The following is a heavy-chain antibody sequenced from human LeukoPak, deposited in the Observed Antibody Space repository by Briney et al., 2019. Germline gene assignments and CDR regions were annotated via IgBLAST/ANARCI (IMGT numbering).Heavy chain of an antibody. J-gene: IGHJ4*02. CDR3: ARYLYGGYDYVDY. Sequence: GASVKVSCKASGYTFTSYGISWVRQAPGQGLGWMGWISAYNGNTNYAQKLQGRVTMTTDTSTSTAYMELRSLRSGDTDVYYCARYLYGGYDYVDYWGQGTLVTVSS. CDR2: ISAYNGNT. D-gene: IGHD5-12*01. V-gene: IGHV1-18*01. CDR1: GYTFTSYG.